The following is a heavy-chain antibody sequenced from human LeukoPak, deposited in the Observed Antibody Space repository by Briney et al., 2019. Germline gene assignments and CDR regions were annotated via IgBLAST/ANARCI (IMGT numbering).Heavy chain of an antibody. CDR2: TNAGNGNT. J-gene: IGHJ3*01. Sequence: ASVKVSCKASGYTFTSYAMHWVRQAPGQRLEWMGWTNAGNGNTKYSQKFQGRVTITRDTSASTAYMELSSLRSEDTAVYYCARTRDTAMAPDAFDVWGQGTMVTVSS. CDR3: ARTRDTAMAPDAFDV. D-gene: IGHD5-18*01. CDR1: GYTFTSYA. V-gene: IGHV1-3*01.